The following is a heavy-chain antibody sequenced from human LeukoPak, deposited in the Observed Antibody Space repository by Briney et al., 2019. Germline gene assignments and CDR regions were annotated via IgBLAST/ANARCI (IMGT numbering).Heavy chain of an antibody. CDR1: GFTFSSYE. Sequence: GGSLRLSCAASGFTFSSYEMNWVRQAPGKGLEWVSYISSSGSTIYYADSVKGRFTISRDNAKNSLYLQMNSLRAEDTAVYYCARHLSGITGYTYGRGIDYWGQGTLLTVSS. CDR2: ISSSGSTI. D-gene: IGHD5-18*01. V-gene: IGHV3-48*03. J-gene: IGHJ4*02. CDR3: ARHLSGITGYTYGRGIDY.